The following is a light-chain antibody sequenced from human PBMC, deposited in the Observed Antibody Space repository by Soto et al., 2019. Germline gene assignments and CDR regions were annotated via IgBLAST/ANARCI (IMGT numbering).Light chain of an antibody. CDR1: LGIGTE. CDR3: HQDFSYPRT. Sequence: AFPLPESPSSLSAFVGDRVTITCRARLGIGTELWWYQLKPGKAPKLVVDGASTVQSGVLPRFSGSGSGTDFTLTISSLQPDDFATYYCHQDFSYPRTFGQGTKVEIK. V-gene: IGKV1-6*02. CDR2: GAS. J-gene: IGKJ1*01.